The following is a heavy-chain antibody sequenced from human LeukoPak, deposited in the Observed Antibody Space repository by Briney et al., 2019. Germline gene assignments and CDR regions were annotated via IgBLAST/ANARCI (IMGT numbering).Heavy chain of an antibody. Sequence: GGSLRLSCAASGFTFDDYAMHWVRQAPGKGLESVSGISWNSGSIGYADSVKGRFTISRDNAKNSLYLQMNSLRAEDTALYYCAKSIAAAGTDRGIDYWGQGTLVTVSS. D-gene: IGHD6-13*01. CDR2: ISWNSGSI. J-gene: IGHJ4*02. CDR1: GFTFDDYA. V-gene: IGHV3-9*01. CDR3: AKSIAAAGTDRGIDY.